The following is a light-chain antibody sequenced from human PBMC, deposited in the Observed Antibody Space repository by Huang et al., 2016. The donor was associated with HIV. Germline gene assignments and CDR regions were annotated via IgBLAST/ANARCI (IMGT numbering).Light chain of an antibody. CDR1: QTILHESDSRNY. V-gene: IGKV4-1*01. Sequence: DIVMTQSPDSLAVSLGEMATINCKSSQTILHESDSRNYLAWYQQKPGQPPKLLIHWASILKSGVTDRFIGSGSGTDFTLTSSSLQAEDVAVYYCQQYYSSPFTFGPGTNVDI. CDR3: QQYYSSPFT. J-gene: IGKJ3*01. CDR2: WAS.